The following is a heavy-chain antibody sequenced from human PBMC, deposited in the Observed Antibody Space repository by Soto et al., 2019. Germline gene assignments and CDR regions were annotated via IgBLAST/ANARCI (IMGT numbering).Heavy chain of an antibody. J-gene: IGHJ3*02. V-gene: IGHV2-5*01. CDR1: GLSFGPSGVG. Sequence: QITLKESGPTQVKPTQTLTLTCTASGLSFGPSGVGVGWIRQPPGEALEWLALIYWNDDKRYSPSLKSSLTITKDTSKNQVVLTMTNVDPVDTATYYCASMTTVATAAFDIWGQGTMVTVSS. D-gene: IGHD4-17*01. CDR3: ASMTTVATAAFDI. CDR2: IYWNDDK.